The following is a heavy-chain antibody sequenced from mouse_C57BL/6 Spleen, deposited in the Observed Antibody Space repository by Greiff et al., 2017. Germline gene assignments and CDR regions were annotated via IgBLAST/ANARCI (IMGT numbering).Heavy chain of an antibody. CDR3: TRSRSTTHYAMDC. CDR1: GYTFTDYE. D-gene: IGHD6-1*01. J-gene: IGHJ4*01. CDR2: IDPETGGT. V-gene: IGHV1-15*01. Sequence: QVQLQQSGAELVRPGASVTLSCKASGYTFTDYEMHWVKQTPVHGLEWIGAIDPETGGTAYNQKFKGKAILTADKSSSTAYMELRSLTSEDSAVYYFTRSRSTTHYAMDCWGQGTSVTVSS.